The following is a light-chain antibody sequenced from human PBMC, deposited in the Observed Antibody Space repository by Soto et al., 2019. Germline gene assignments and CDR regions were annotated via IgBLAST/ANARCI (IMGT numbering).Light chain of an antibody. Sequence: IVLPTSPATLSFAPLEISTISLLYIQSVSGNYLAWYQQKLGQAPRLLIYGATSRATGSPDRFSGSVSGTDFTLTIRRLEPEDFAVYYCQQYGRSATFTCGTGHKVDIK. J-gene: IGKJ3*01. CDR3: QQYGRSATFT. CDR1: QSVSGNY. V-gene: IGKV3-20*01. CDR2: GAT.